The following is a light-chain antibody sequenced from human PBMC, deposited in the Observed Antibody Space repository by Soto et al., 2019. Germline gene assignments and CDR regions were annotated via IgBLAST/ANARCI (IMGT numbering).Light chain of an antibody. CDR2: AAS. Sequence: EIQMTQSPSSLSASVRDRVTITYRASQSISSALNWYQQKPGKAPKLLIYAASSLQSGVPSRFSGSGSGTDFTLTISSLQPEDFATYYCQQSYSTPRTFGQGTKVEIK. CDR3: QQSYSTPRT. CDR1: QSISSA. J-gene: IGKJ1*01. V-gene: IGKV1-39*01.